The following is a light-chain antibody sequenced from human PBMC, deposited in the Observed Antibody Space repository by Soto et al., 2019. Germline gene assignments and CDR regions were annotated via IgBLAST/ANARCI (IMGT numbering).Light chain of an antibody. Sequence: EILMTQPPATLSVSPGARATLSCRASQSISSNLVWYQQKPGQAPRLLIYDASFRATGIPVRFSGSGSGTEFTLTISSLQSEDFAVYYCQQYHHWPRMYTFGQGTKLEIK. CDR3: QQYHHWPRMYT. V-gene: IGKV3-15*01. CDR2: DAS. J-gene: IGKJ2*01. CDR1: QSISSN.